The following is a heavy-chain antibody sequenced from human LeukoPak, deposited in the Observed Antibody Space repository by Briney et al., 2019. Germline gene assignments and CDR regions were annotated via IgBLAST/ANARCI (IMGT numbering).Heavy chain of an antibody. CDR1: GGSISNGDHY. Sequence: SETLSLTCTVSGGSISNGDHYWSWIRQSPGKGLEWIGFIYSGGRTNYNPFLRSRVVISADTSKNQISLGVDSMTAADTAVYYCVKAPTVAGSYGWFDPWGQGTLVTVSS. D-gene: IGHD6-19*01. CDR3: VKAPTVAGSYGWFDP. J-gene: IGHJ5*02. CDR2: IYSGGRT. V-gene: IGHV4-30-4*08.